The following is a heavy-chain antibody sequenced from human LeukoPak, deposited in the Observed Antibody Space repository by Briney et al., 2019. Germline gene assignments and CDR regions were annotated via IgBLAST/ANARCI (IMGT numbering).Heavy chain of an antibody. CDR3: ARAGKWTPYNYYYGMDV. J-gene: IGHJ6*02. CDR2: ITFNSRYI. CDR1: GVAFERYS. Sequence: GGSLRLSCATSGVAFERYSMIWIRQAPGKGPERVASITFNSRYIYYADAVKGRFTISRGNAKRSLFLQMNNLRVEDTALYYCARAGKWTPYNYYYGMDVWGQGTTVTVSS. V-gene: IGHV3-21*04. D-gene: IGHD3-16*01.